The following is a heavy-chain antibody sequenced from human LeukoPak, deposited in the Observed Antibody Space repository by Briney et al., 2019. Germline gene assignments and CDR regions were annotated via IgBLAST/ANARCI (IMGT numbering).Heavy chain of an antibody. V-gene: IGHV3-73*01. Sequence: PGGSLRLSCAASGFTFSDYYMSWIRQASGKGLEWVGRIRSKANSYATAYAASVKGRFTISRDDSKNTAYLQMNSLKTEDTAVYYCTMGSGSSPGYWGQGTLVAVSS. CDR3: TMGSGSSPGY. D-gene: IGHD3-10*01. CDR1: GFTFSDYY. J-gene: IGHJ4*02. CDR2: IRSKANSYAT.